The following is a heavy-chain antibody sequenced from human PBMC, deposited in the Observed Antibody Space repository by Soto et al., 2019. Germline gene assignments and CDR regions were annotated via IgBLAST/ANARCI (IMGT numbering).Heavy chain of an antibody. D-gene: IGHD3-10*01. Sequence: VQLVESGGDLVQPGGSLRLSCEASGFTFSSYEIHWVRQAPGKGLEWVAVISRDGSNKYYVDSVKGRFTISRDNSKDTVYLQMNSLRDEDSAMFYCARSRSGAVADSFDFWGQGTLVTVSS. CDR2: ISRDGSNK. CDR1: GFTFSSYE. J-gene: IGHJ4*02. V-gene: IGHV3-30*04. CDR3: ARSRSGAVADSFDF.